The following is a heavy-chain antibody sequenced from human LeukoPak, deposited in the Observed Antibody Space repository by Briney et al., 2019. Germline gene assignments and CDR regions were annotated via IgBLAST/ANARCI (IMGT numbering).Heavy chain of an antibody. CDR3: ARAGDYDYVWGSYRPFDY. Sequence: ASVKVSCKASGYTFTSYGISWVRQAPGQGLEWMGWISAYNGNTNYAQKLQGRVTMTTDTSTSTAYMELRSLRSDDTAVYYCARAGDYDYVWGSYRPFDYWGQGTPVTVSS. CDR2: ISAYNGNT. V-gene: IGHV1-18*01. D-gene: IGHD3-16*02. J-gene: IGHJ4*02. CDR1: GYTFTSYG.